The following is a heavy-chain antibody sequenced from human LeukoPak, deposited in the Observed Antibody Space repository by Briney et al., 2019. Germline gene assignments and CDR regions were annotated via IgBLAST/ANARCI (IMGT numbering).Heavy chain of an antibody. CDR3: ARESSGFDY. CDR1: GGSFSGYY. Sequence: PSETLSLTCAVYGGSFSGYYWSWIRQPPGKGLEWIGYIYYSGSTNYNPSLKSRVTISVDTSKNQFSLKLSSVTAADTAVYYCARESSGFDYWGQGTLVTVSS. V-gene: IGHV4-59*01. CDR2: IYYSGST. J-gene: IGHJ4*02. D-gene: IGHD6-19*01.